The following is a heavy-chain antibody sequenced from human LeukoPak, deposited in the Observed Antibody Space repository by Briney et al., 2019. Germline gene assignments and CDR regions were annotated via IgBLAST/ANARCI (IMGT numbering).Heavy chain of an antibody. CDR1: GGSITSGNYY. CDR3: ARAYGDYPLDNWFDP. D-gene: IGHD4-17*01. CDR2: IFYTGST. V-gene: IGHV4-31*02. Sequence: SETLSLTCTVSGGSITSGNYYWSWIRQPPGKGLEWIGYIFYTGSTNYSPSLKSRVSISVDTSKNQFSLKLSSVTAADTAVYYCARAYGDYPLDNWFDPWGQGTLVTVSS. J-gene: IGHJ5*02.